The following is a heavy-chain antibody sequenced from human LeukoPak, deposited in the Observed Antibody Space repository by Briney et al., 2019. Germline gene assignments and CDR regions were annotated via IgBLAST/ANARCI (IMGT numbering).Heavy chain of an antibody. CDR3: ARGLDYGGNSGYYFDY. CDR1: GGSFSGYY. Sequence: SETLSLTCAVYGGSFSGYYWSWIRQPPGKGLEWIGEINHSGSTNHNPSLKSRVTISVDTSKNQFSLKLSSVTAADTAVYYCARGLDYGGNSGYYFDYWGQGTLVTVSS. D-gene: IGHD4-23*01. CDR2: INHSGST. V-gene: IGHV4-34*01. J-gene: IGHJ4*02.